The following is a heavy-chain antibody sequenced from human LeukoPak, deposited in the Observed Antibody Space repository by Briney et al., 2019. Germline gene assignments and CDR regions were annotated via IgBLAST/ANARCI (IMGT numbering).Heavy chain of an antibody. V-gene: IGHV4-59*01. J-gene: IGHJ4*02. D-gene: IGHD6-13*01. Sequence: SETLSLTCAVSGGSISSYYWSWIRQPPGKGLEWIGYIYYSGSTNYNPSLKSRVTISVETSKNEFSLKLRSVTAADTAVYYCARVTGYRIEDYFDYWGQGTLVTVSS. CDR1: GGSISSYY. CDR2: IYYSGST. CDR3: ARVTGYRIEDYFDY.